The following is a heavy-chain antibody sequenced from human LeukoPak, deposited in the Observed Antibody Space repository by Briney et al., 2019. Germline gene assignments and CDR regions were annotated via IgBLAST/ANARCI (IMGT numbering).Heavy chain of an antibody. CDR3: ARDRTGVYSDY. D-gene: IGHD7-27*01. Sequence: SQTLSLTCTVSSGSISSGDYYWSWIRQPPGKGLEWIGYIYYSGSTYYNPSLKSRVTISVDTSKNQFSLKLSSVTAADTAVYYCARDRTGVYSDYWGQGTLVTVSS. J-gene: IGHJ4*02. CDR2: IYYSGST. CDR1: SGSISSGDYY. V-gene: IGHV4-30-4*08.